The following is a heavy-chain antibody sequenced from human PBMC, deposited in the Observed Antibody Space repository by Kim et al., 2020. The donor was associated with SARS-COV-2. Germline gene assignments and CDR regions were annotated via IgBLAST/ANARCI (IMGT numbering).Heavy chain of an antibody. Sequence: SETLSLTCAVYGGSFSGYYWSWIRQPPGKGLEWIGEINHSGSTNYNPSLKSRVTISVDTSKNQFSLKLSSVTAADTAVYYCARGGGNLTAFDYWGQGTLVTVSS. CDR2: INHSGST. CDR3: ARGGGNLTAFDY. V-gene: IGHV4-34*01. J-gene: IGHJ4*02. CDR1: GGSFSGYY.